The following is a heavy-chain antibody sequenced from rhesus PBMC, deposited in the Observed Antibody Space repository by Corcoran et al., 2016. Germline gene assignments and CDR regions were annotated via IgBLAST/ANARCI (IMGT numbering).Heavy chain of an antibody. D-gene: IGHD6-31*01. CDR2: ISGCSGST. J-gene: IGHJ4*01. V-gene: IGHV4-65*01. CDR3: ATRIAAPFDY. Sequence: QVQLQESGPGLVKPSETLSLTCAVSGGSISSSNWWSWIRQPPGKGLEWIGYISGCSGSTFFNPSLKSLVTISTDTSKNQFSLKLSSVTAADTAVYYCATRIAAPFDYWGQGVLVTVSS. CDR1: GGSISSSNW.